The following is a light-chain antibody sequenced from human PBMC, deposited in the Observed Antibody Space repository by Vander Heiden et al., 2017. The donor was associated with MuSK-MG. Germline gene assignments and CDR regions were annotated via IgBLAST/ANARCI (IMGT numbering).Light chain of an antibody. CDR2: GAS. V-gene: IGKV3-20*01. CDR3: QQYGSSLWT. J-gene: IGKJ1*01. CDR1: QSISSSY. Sequence: EIVLTQPPGTLSLSPAERATLPCRASQSISSSYLAWYQQKPGQAPRLLIYGASSRATGIPDRFSGSGSGTDFTLTISRLEPEDFAVYYCQQYGSSLWTFGQGTKVEIK.